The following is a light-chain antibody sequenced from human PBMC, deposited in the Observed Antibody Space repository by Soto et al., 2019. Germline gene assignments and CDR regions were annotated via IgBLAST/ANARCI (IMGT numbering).Light chain of an antibody. CDR1: QSVSSSY. CDR2: GAS. V-gene: IGKV3-20*01. J-gene: IGKJ4*01. Sequence: EIVLTQSPGTLSLSPGERATLSCRASQSVSSSYLAWYQQKPGQAPRLLIYGASSRATGIRDRFSGSGSGTDFTLTISRLEPEDFAVYSCQQYGSSPLTCGGGTKVEIK. CDR3: QQYGSSPLT.